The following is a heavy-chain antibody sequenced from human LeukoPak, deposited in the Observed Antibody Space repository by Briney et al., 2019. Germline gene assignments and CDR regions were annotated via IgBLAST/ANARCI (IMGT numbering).Heavy chain of an antibody. V-gene: IGHV3-33*01. D-gene: IGHD3-22*01. CDR1: GFTLTSHG. CDR3: ARDDDTSSHYSLFEY. Sequence: PGGSLRLSCAASGFTLTSHGMHWVRQAPGKGLEWVAVLWAHGRSEYYADSVEGRFSISRDTSRSTVHLQMNSLRAEDTAVYYCARDDDTSSHYSLFEYWGQGTRVTVSS. J-gene: IGHJ4*02. CDR2: LWAHGRSE.